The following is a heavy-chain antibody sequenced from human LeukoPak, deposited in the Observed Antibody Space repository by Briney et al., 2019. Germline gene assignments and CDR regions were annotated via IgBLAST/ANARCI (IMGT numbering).Heavy chain of an antibody. Sequence: SSETLSLTCAVYGGSFSGYYWSWIRQPPGKGLEWIGEINHSGSTNYNPSPKSRVTISVDTSKNQFSLKLSSVTAADTAVYYCARAGGSTVTTLNYYYYYYYYMDVWGKGTTVTVSS. CDR1: GGSFSGYY. CDR2: INHSGST. J-gene: IGHJ6*03. D-gene: IGHD4-17*01. CDR3: ARAGGSTVTTLNYYYYYYYYMDV. V-gene: IGHV4-34*01.